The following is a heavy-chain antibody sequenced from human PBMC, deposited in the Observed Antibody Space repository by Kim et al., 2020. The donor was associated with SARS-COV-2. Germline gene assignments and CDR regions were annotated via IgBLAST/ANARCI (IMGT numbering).Heavy chain of an antibody. V-gene: IGHV3-21*01. CDR3: ARGGNTISLNWFDP. J-gene: IGHJ5*02. Sequence: ADSVTGRFPISRDNAKNSLYLQMNSLRAEDTAVYYCARGGNTISLNWFDPWGQGTLVTVSS. D-gene: IGHD3-3*01.